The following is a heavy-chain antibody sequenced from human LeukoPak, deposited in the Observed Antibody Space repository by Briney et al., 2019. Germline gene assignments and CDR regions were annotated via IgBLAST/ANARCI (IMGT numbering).Heavy chain of an antibody. J-gene: IGHJ4*02. D-gene: IGHD3-22*01. CDR3: ARHSTSGYYYDFDY. CDR2: IYYSGST. V-gene: IGHV4-59*08. CDR1: GGSISSYY. Sequence: SETLSLTCTVSGGSISSYYWSWIRQPPGKGLEWIGYIYYSGSTNYNPSLKSRVTISVDTSKNQFSLKLSSVTAADTAVYYCARHSTSGYYYDFDYWGPGTLVTVSS.